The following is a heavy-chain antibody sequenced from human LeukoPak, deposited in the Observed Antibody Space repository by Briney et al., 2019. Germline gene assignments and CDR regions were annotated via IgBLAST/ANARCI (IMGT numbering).Heavy chain of an antibody. CDR3: ARDGRLRNGYDNFYI. D-gene: IGHD5-18*01. CDR2: INPKNGDT. Sequence: GASVKVSCKTSGYTFTAYYMQWVRQAPGQGLEWMGWINPKNGDTHYAQDFLGRVTMTRDTSISTAYMELSRLTSDDTAVYYCARDGRLRNGYDNFYIWGQGTLVTVSS. CDR1: GYTFTAYY. J-gene: IGHJ4*02. V-gene: IGHV1-2*02.